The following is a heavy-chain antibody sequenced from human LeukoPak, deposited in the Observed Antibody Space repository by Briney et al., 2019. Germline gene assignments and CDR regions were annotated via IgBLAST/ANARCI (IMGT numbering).Heavy chain of an antibody. CDR3: AREGGIVGATPVY. CDR1: GFTFSSYS. Sequence: GGSLRLSCAASGFTFSSYSMNWVRQAPGKGLEWVSYISSSSTIYYADSVKGRFTISRDNAKNSLYLQMNSLRAEDTAVYYCAREGGIVGATPVYWGQGTLVTVSS. J-gene: IGHJ4*02. V-gene: IGHV3-48*01. CDR2: ISSSSTI. D-gene: IGHD1-26*01.